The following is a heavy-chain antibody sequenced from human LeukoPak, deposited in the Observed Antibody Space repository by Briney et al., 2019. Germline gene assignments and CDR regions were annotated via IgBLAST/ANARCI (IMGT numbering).Heavy chain of an antibody. J-gene: IGHJ3*02. Sequence: PSETLSLTCTVSGGSISSSDYYWSWIRQPPGKGLEWIGYIYYSGSTSYNPSLKSRVTISVDTSKNQFSLKLTSVTAADTAVYYYARGFDAHNAFDIWGQGTMVTVSS. V-gene: IGHV4-30-4*01. D-gene: IGHD3-9*01. CDR2: IYYSGST. CDR1: GGSISSSDYY. CDR3: ARGFDAHNAFDI.